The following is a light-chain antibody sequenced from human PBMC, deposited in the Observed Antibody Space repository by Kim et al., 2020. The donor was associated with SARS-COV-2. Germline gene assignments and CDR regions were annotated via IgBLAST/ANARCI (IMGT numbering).Light chain of an antibody. CDR3: QQYGGSPWT. Sequence: DIVLTQSPGTLSLSPGETATLSCRASQTVGANFLAWYQQKPGQAPRLLIYDASTRASGIPDRFSGSGSGTDFTLNISRLEPEDFAVYSCQQYGGSPWTFGQGTKVDIK. V-gene: IGKV3-20*01. CDR1: QTVGANF. J-gene: IGKJ1*01. CDR2: DAS.